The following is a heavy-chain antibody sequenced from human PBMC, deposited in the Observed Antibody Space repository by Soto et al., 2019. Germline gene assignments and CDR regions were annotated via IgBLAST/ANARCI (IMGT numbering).Heavy chain of an antibody. D-gene: IGHD2-21*02. J-gene: IGHJ6*02. CDR3: ARDLWGYCGTACYPLDV. Sequence: QVQLQESGPGLVKPSETLSLTCTVSGGSISRYYWSWIRQPPGKGLEWIGYMYNTGSTVYNPSFKRRVTKSVDTSTNQFSLKLNSVTAADTAVYYCARDLWGYCGTACYPLDVWGQGTTVTVSS. V-gene: IGHV4-59*01. CDR1: GGSISRYY. CDR2: MYNTGST.